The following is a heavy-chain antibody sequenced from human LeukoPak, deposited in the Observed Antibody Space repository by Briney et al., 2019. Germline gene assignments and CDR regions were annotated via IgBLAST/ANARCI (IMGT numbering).Heavy chain of an antibody. CDR3: ARRPIAAAGRNFDY. CDR2: MNPNSGNT. V-gene: IGHV1-8*03. J-gene: IGHJ4*02. Sequence: ASVKVSCKASGYTFTSYDINWVRQATGQGLGWMGWMNPNSGNTGYAQKFQGRVTITRNTSISTAYMELSSLRSEDTAVYYCARRPIAAAGRNFDYWGQGTLVTVSS. CDR1: GYTFTSYD. D-gene: IGHD6-13*01.